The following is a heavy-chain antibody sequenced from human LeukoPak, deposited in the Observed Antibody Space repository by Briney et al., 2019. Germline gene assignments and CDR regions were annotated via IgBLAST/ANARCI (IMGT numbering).Heavy chain of an antibody. V-gene: IGHV3-11*04. J-gene: IGHJ5*02. Sequence: GGSLRLSCAASGFTFSDYYMSWIRQAPGKGLEWVSYVSSGSSTIYYADSVKGRFTISRDNAKNSLYLQMNSLRAEDTAVYYCAREGHPNYDFWSGYLRDNWFDPWGQGTLVTVSS. CDR3: AREGHPNYDFWSGYLRDNWFDP. CDR2: VSSGSSTI. CDR1: GFTFSDYY. D-gene: IGHD3-3*01.